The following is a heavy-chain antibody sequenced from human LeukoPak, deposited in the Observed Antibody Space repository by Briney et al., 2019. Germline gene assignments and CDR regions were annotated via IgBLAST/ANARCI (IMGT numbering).Heavy chain of an antibody. CDR2: INHSGST. D-gene: IGHD1-26*01. V-gene: IGHV4-34*01. Sequence: SETLSLTCAVYGGSFSGYYWSWIRQPPGKGLEWIGEINHSGSTNYNPSLKSRVTISVDTSKNQFSLKLSSVTAADTAVYYCASHGGGGESYPRVFDYWGRGTLVTVSS. CDR1: GGSFSGYY. J-gene: IGHJ4*02. CDR3: ASHGGGGESYPRVFDY.